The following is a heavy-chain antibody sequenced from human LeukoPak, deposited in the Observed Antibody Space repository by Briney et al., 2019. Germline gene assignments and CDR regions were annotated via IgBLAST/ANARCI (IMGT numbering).Heavy chain of an antibody. CDR1: GGSISTSGYY. Sequence: PSETLSLTCIVSGGSISTSGYYWGWIRQPPGKGLEWIGSMYYSGSTYYNPSLKSRVTLSVDTSKNQFSLKLSSLTAADTAIYYCAREIYYDSSAYDYWGQGTLVTVSS. V-gene: IGHV4-39*02. CDR3: AREIYYDSSAYDY. CDR2: MYYSGST. D-gene: IGHD3-22*01. J-gene: IGHJ4*02.